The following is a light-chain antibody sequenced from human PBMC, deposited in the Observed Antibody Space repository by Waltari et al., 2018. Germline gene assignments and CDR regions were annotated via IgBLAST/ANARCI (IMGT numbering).Light chain of an antibody. Sequence: HWFQQLPGTAPKLLIFDNNSRPSGVPNRFSGSKSGASASLAITGLQAEDEAYYCCQSYDTRWAVFGGGTKLTVL. CDR2: DNN. CDR3: QSYDTRWAV. V-gene: IGLV1-40*03. J-gene: IGLJ3*02.